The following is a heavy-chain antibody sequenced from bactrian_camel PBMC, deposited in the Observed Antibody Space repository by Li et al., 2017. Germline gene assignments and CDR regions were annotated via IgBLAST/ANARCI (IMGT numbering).Heavy chain of an antibody. CDR1: GYNGEVNC. J-gene: IGHJ4*01. V-gene: IGHV3S53*01. Sequence: HVQLVESGGGSVQTGGSLRLSCAASGYNGEVNCLGWFRQATGKEREGVATINSNFETTFAHSVKGRYTISIDNAKNILYLQMASLKQEDAAVYYCVRDRARATLGWLQAFYYWGQGTQVTVS. CDR2: INSNFET. D-gene: IGHD1*01. CDR3: VRDRARATLGWLQAFYY.